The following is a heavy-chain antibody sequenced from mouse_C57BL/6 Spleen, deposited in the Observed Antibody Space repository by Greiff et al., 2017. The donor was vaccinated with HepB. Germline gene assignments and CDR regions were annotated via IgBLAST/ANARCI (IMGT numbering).Heavy chain of an antibody. J-gene: IGHJ1*03. CDR3: ARGYYDYDGWYFDV. CDR1: GFTFSSYA. V-gene: IGHV5-4*01. CDR2: ISDGGSYT. Sequence: EVQRVESGGGLVKPGGSLKLSCAASGFTFSSYAMSWVRQTPEKRLEWVATISDGGSYTYYPDNVKGRFTISRDNAKNNLYLQMSHLKSEDTAMYYCARGYYDYDGWYFDVWGTGTTVTVSS. D-gene: IGHD2-4*01.